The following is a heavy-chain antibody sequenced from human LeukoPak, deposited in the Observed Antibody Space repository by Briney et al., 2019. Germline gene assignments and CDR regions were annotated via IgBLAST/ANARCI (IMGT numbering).Heavy chain of an antibody. CDR3: FVTNSRLRSGFDY. D-gene: IGHD4-17*01. V-gene: IGHV4-34*01. CDR2: INHSGST. CDR1: GFSIGTGYY. Sequence: SETLSLTCSVSGFSIGTGYYWSWIRQPPGKGLEWIGEINHSGSTNYNPSLKSRVTISVDTSKNQFSLKLSSVTAADTAVYYCFVTNSRLRSGFDYWGQGTLVTVSS. J-gene: IGHJ4*02.